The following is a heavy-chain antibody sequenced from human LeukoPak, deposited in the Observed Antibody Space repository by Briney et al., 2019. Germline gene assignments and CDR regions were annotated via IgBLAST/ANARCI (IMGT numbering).Heavy chain of an antibody. CDR1: GGSFSGYY. CDR2: INHSGST. V-gene: IGHV4-34*01. J-gene: IGHJ2*01. CDR3: ARQGYDFWSGYYPFDL. D-gene: IGHD3-3*01. Sequence: SETLSLTCAVYGGSFSGYYWSWIRQPPGKGLEWIGEINHSGSTNYNPSLKSRVTISVDTSKNQFSLKLSSVTAADTAVYYCARQGYDFWSGYYPFDLWGRGTLVTVSS.